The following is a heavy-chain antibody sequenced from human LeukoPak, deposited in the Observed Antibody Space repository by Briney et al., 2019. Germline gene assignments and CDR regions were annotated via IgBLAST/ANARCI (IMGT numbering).Heavy chain of an antibody. CDR1: GFTFSSFS. CDR2: ISSSSSTI. J-gene: IGHJ4*02. Sequence: GGSLRLSCAASGFTFSSFSMNWVRQAPGKGLEWVSYISSSSSTIYYADSVKGRFTISRDNAKNSLYLQMNSLRAEDTAVYYCARASGYRYKQYYFDYWGQGTLVTVSS. V-gene: IGHV3-48*04. CDR3: ARASGYRYKQYYFDY. D-gene: IGHD3-16*02.